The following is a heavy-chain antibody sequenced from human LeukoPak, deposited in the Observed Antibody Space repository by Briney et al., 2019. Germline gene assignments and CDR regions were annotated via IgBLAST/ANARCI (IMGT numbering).Heavy chain of an antibody. Sequence: GGSLRLSCAASGFTVSSNYMSWVRQAPGKGLEWVSVIYSGGSTYYADSVKGRFTISRDNSKNTPYLQMNSLRAEDTAVYYCASRYDILTGYYYYGMDVWGQGTTVTVSS. CDR2: IYSGGST. D-gene: IGHD3-9*01. J-gene: IGHJ6*02. CDR3: ASRYDILTGYYYYGMDV. CDR1: GFTVSSNY. V-gene: IGHV3-66*01.